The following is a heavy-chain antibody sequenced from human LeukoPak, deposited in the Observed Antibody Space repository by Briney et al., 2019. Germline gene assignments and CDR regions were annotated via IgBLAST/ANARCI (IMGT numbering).Heavy chain of an antibody. D-gene: IGHD3-10*01. V-gene: IGHV4-4*07. Sequence: SETLSLTCTVSGGSISSYYWTWVRQPAGKGLEWIGRIYTSGSTNYSPSLKSRVSMSVDTSKNQFSLKLTSVTAADTAVYFCARDGADVYGRAFDYWGQGTLVSVSS. CDR2: IYTSGST. CDR3: ARDGADVYGRAFDY. J-gene: IGHJ4*02. CDR1: GGSISSYY.